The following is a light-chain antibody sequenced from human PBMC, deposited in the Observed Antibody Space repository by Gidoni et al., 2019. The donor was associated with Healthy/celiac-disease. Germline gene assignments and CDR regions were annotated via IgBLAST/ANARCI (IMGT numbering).Light chain of an antibody. CDR2: KAS. CDR1: QSFSSW. Sequence: DIQMIQPPSTLPAPVGDRVTITCRASQSFSSWLAWYQQKPGKAPKLLIYKASSLESGVPSRFSGSGSGTEFTLTIGSLQPDDFATYYCQQYNSYSWTFGQGTKVEIK. CDR3: QQYNSYSWT. V-gene: IGKV1-5*03. J-gene: IGKJ1*01.